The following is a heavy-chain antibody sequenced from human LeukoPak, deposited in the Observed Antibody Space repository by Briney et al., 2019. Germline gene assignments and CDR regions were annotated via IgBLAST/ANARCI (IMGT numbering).Heavy chain of an antibody. CDR2: IYHSGST. CDR3: ARGLYDFWSGYYLHDAFDI. J-gene: IGHJ3*02. Sequence: SSETLSLTCAVSGGSISSSNWWSWVRQPPGKGLEWIGEIYHSGSTNYNPSLKSRVTISVDKSKNQFSLKLSSVTAADTAVYYCARGLYDFWSGYYLHDAFDIWGQGTMVTVSS. V-gene: IGHV4-4*02. CDR1: GGSISSSNW. D-gene: IGHD3-3*01.